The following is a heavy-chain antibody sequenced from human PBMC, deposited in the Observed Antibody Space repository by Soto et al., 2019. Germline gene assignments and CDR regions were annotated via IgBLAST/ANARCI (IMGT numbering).Heavy chain of an antibody. Sequence: QVQLQETGPGLVKPSGTLSLTCAVSGGSISSSNWWRWVRQPPGKGLEGIGEIYHSGSTNYNPSLKRLVTISVDKCKRHSSLQLSSVAAADTAVYYSASLCSHARGGFDYAPYSFDCRGQGALVTVSS. D-gene: IGHD3-22*01. V-gene: IGHV4-4*02. J-gene: IGHJ4*02. CDR3: ASLCSHARGGFDYAPYSFDC. CDR2: IYHSGST. CDR1: GGSISSSNW.